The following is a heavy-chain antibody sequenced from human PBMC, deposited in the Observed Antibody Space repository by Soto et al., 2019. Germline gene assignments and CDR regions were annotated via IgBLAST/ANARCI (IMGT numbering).Heavy chain of an antibody. Sequence: QVQLVQSGAEVKKPGASVKVSCKASGYTFTSYGISWVRQAPGQGLEWMGWISAYNGNTNYAQKLQGRVTMTTDTSTSTAYIELRSLRSDDTVVHYCARLGGERRRGDYYYYRMDVWGQGTTVTVSS. D-gene: IGHD4-17*01. J-gene: IGHJ6*02. CDR2: ISAYNGNT. V-gene: IGHV1-18*01. CDR1: GYTFTSYG. CDR3: ARLGGERRRGDYYYYRMDV.